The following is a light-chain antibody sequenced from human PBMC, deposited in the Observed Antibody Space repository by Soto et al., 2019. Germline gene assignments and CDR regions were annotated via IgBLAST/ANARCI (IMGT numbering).Light chain of an antibody. V-gene: IGLV2-11*01. CDR1: SSDVGANNA. J-gene: IGLJ3*02. CDR2: DVN. CDR3: FSYAGSRV. Sequence: QSALTQPASESGSPGQSITISCTGTSSDVGANNAVSWYQQHPGKAPKLMIFDVNKRPSGVPDRFSGSKSGNTAFLTISGLQAEDEADYSCFSYAGSRVFGGGTKLTVL.